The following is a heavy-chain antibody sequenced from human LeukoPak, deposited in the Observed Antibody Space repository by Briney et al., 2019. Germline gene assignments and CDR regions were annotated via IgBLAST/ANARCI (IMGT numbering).Heavy chain of an antibody. J-gene: IGHJ4*02. CDR3: AKGRMMATIMISFDF. Sequence: PGGSLRLSCAASGFTFSSYGMHWVRQAPGKGLEWVAVISYDGSTQYYADSVKGRFTISRDNSNNTLSLQMNSLKAEDTAVYYCAKGRMMATIMISFDFWGRGTLVTVPS. CDR2: ISYDGSTQ. D-gene: IGHD5-24*01. CDR1: GFTFSSYG. V-gene: IGHV3-30*18.